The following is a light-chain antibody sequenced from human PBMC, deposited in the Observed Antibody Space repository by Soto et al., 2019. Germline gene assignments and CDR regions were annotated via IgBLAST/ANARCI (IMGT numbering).Light chain of an antibody. CDR2: GAS. J-gene: IGKJ1*01. Sequence: EIVMTQSPATLSVSPGERATLSCRASQSVSSNLAWYQQKPGQAPRLLIYGASTRDTGIPARFSGSGSGTEFTLTISSLQSEDFAVYYCQQFNDLPRTFGQGTKVEMK. V-gene: IGKV3-15*01. CDR1: QSVSSN. CDR3: QQFNDLPRT.